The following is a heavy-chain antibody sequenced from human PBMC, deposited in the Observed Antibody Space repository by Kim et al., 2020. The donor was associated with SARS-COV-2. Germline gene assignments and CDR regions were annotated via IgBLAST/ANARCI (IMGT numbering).Heavy chain of an antibody. Sequence: GGSLRLSCAASGFTFSSYGMHWVRQAPGKGLEWVAVISYDGSNKYYADSVKGRFTISRDNSKNTLYLQMNSLRAEDTAVYYCAKVPCYYGSGSFLDCGGWFDPWGQGTLVTVSS. J-gene: IGHJ5*02. V-gene: IGHV3-30*18. D-gene: IGHD3-10*01. CDR1: GFTFSSYG. CDR2: ISYDGSNK. CDR3: AKVPCYYGSGSFLDCGGWFDP.